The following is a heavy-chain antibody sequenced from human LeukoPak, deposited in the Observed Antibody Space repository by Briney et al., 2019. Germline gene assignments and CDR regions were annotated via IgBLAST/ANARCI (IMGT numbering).Heavy chain of an antibody. CDR3: ARDRIDSSGYSPDAFDI. CDR1: GYTFTGYY. V-gene: IGHV1-2*02. Sequence: ASVKVSCKASGYTFTGYYMQWVRQAPGQGLEWMGWINPNSGGTNYAQKFQGRVTMTRDTPISTAYMELSRLRSDDTAVYYCARDRIDSSGYSPDAFDIWGQGTMVTVSS. D-gene: IGHD3-22*01. CDR2: INPNSGGT. J-gene: IGHJ3*02.